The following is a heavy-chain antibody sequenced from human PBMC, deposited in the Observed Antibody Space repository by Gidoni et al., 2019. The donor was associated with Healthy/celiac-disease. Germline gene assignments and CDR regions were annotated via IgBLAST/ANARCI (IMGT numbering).Heavy chain of an antibody. J-gene: IGHJ2*01. D-gene: IGHD5-12*01. V-gene: IGHV3-7*01. CDR3: AREPLGMRDGYNYWYFDL. CDR2: IKQDGSET. CDR1: ALTFSSYW. Sequence: EVQLVASGGVLVQPGASLRLSCAASALTFSSYWMSWVRQAPGKELKWLANIKQDGSETYYVDSVKGRFTISRDNAKNSLYLQMNSLRAEDTAVYYCAREPLGMRDGYNYWYFDLWGRGTLVTVSS.